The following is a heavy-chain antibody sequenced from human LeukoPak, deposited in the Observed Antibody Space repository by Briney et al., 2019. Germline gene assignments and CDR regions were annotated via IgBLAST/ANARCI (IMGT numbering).Heavy chain of an antibody. Sequence: SETLSLTCTVSGGSISSYYWSWLRQPPGKGLEWIGYIYYSGSTNYNPSLKSRVTISVDTSKNQFSLKLSSVTAADTAVYYCARAYGSSGPFDYWGQGTLVTVSS. J-gene: IGHJ4*02. V-gene: IGHV4-59*08. CDR3: ARAYGSSGPFDY. CDR2: IYYSGST. D-gene: IGHD6-19*01. CDR1: GGSISSYY.